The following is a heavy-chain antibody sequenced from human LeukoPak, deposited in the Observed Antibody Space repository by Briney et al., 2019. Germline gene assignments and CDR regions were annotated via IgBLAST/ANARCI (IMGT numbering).Heavy chain of an antibody. J-gene: IGHJ4*02. CDR1: GGSISSYY. V-gene: IGHV4-59*08. CDR3: ARRGFSSGYFDY. CDR2: IYYSGST. Sequence: SETLSLTCTVSGGSISSYYWSWIRQPPGKGLEWIGYIYYSGSTNYNPSLKSRVTISVDTSKNQFSLKLSSVTAADTAVYYCARRGFSSGYFDYWGQGTLVTVSS. D-gene: IGHD3-22*01.